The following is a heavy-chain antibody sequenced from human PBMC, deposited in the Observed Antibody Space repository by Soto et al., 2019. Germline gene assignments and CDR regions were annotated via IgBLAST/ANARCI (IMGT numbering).Heavy chain of an antibody. CDR3: AKDYGDGLGMDV. Sequence: GGSLRLSCAASGFTFSSYGMHWVRQAPGKGLEWVAVISYDGSNKYYADSVKGRFTISRDNSKNTLYLQMNSLRAEDTAVYYCAKDYGDGLGMDVWGQGTTVTVSS. CDR1: GFTFSSYG. D-gene: IGHD3-16*01. CDR2: ISYDGSNK. J-gene: IGHJ6*02. V-gene: IGHV3-30*18.